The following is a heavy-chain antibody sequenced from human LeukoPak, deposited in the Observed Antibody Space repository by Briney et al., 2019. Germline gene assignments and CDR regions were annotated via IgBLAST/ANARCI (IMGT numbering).Heavy chain of an antibody. Sequence: GGSLRLSCAASGFTFSSYGMHWVRQAPGKGLEWVAFIRYDGSNKYYADSVKGRFTISRDNSKNTLYLQMNSLRAEDTAVYYCAGDYDSSSYYYVGTTVTYWGQGTLVTVSS. D-gene: IGHD3-22*01. V-gene: IGHV3-30*02. CDR3: AGDYDSSSYYYVGTTVTY. CDR1: GFTFSSYG. J-gene: IGHJ4*02. CDR2: IRYDGSNK.